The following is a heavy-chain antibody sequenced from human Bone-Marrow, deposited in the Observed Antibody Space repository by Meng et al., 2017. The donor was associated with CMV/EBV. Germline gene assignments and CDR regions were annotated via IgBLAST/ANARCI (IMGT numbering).Heavy chain of an antibody. V-gene: IGHV3-74*01. J-gene: IGHJ6*02. CDR2: INSDGSST. CDR1: GFTFSSYW. CDR3: ARRITIFGVVRGFGMDV. D-gene: IGHD3-3*01. Sequence: GESLKISCAASGFTFSSYWMHWVRQAPGKGLVWVSRINSDGSSTSYADSVKGRFTISRDNAKNSLYLQMNSLRAEDTAVYYCARRITIFGVVRGFGMDVWGQGTTVTVSS.